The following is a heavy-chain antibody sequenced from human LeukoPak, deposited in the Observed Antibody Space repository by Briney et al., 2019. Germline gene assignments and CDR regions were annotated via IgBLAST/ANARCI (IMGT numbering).Heavy chain of an antibody. V-gene: IGHV1-46*01. CDR2: VNLSGGFT. Sequence: ASVKVSCKASGYSFTSHYMNWVRQAPGQGLEWLGVVNLSGGFTAYAQKFQGRVTMTWDMSTSTVYMELGSQRSEDTAVYYCARAHSGNYREDWFDPWGQGTLVTVSS. D-gene: IGHD1-26*01. J-gene: IGHJ5*02. CDR3: ARAHSGNYREDWFDP. CDR1: GYSFTSHY.